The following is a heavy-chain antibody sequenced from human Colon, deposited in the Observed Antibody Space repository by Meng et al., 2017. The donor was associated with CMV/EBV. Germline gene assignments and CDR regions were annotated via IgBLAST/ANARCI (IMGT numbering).Heavy chain of an antibody. CDR3: ASILFAAAAGGWGGY. J-gene: IGHJ4*02. CDR1: GGSFSGYY. Sequence: QVQLKQWGAGLLKPSETLSLPCAVYGGSFSGYYGSWIRQPPGKGLEWIGEINHSGSTNYNPSLKSRVTISVDTSKNQFSLKLSSVTAADTAVYYCASILFAAAAGGWGGYWGQGTLVTVSS. D-gene: IGHD6-13*01. V-gene: IGHV4-34*01. CDR2: INHSGST.